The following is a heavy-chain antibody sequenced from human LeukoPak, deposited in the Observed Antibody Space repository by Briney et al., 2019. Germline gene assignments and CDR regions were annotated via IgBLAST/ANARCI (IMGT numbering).Heavy chain of an antibody. V-gene: IGHV3-74*01. D-gene: IGHD3-16*01. CDR1: GYTFGSYW. Sequence: GGSLRPSCAASGYTFGSYWMYWVRQAPGKGLVWVSRINNDGSSTIYADSVKGRFTISRDNAKNTLYLQMNSLRDDDTAVYYCVRDNGGEHLWGRGTLVTVSS. CDR2: INNDGSST. J-gene: IGHJ4*02. CDR3: VRDNGGEHL.